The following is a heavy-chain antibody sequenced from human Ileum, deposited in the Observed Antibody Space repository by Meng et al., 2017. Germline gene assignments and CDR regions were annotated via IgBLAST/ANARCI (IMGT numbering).Heavy chain of an antibody. D-gene: IGHD4-17*01. CDR2: IRSKANSYTT. CDR3: ARPSYGDYGVS. Sequence: EVQLVELGGGLVQPGGSLKLSCAASVFTFSDPAMYWVRQTSGKGLEWVGRIRSKANSYTTGYIASVKGRFTISRDNSKNTAYLQMNSLKIEDTAVYYCARPSYGDYGVSWGQGTLVTVSS. CDR1: VFTFSDPA. V-gene: IGHV3-73*01. J-gene: IGHJ5*02.